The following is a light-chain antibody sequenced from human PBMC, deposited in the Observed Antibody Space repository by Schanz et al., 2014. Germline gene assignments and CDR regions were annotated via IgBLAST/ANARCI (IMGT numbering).Light chain of an antibody. CDR1: QSVSSF. CDR3: QQYGSSPLYT. V-gene: IGKV3-20*01. CDR2: GAS. Sequence: EIVLTQSPATLSLSPGERATLSCRASQSVSSFLAWYQQKPGQAPRLLIYGASNRATDIPDRFSGGGSRTDFTLTIDRLEPEDFAVYYCQQYGSSPLYTFGQGTKLEIK. J-gene: IGKJ2*01.